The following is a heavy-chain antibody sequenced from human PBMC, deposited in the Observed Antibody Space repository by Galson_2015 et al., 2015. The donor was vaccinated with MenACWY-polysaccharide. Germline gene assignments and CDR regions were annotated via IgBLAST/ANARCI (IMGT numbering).Heavy chain of an antibody. J-gene: IGHJ3*02. Sequence: SLRLSCAASGFNFGDYGMIWIRQAPGKGLEWISLIRSKAYGGTPESAASVKGRFTMSRDDSKRIAYLQMNSLNTEDTAVYYCTRLSAYFHDSSGSFDAFDIWGQGTMVTASS. CDR1: GFNFGDYG. CDR3: TRLSAYFHDSSGSFDAFDI. D-gene: IGHD3-22*01. CDR2: IRSKAYGGTP. V-gene: IGHV3-49*03.